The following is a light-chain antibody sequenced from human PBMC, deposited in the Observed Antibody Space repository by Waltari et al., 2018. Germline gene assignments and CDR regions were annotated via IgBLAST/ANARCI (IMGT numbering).Light chain of an antibody. CDR1: QTVARNY. V-gene: IGKV3-20*01. Sequence: IVLTQSPGTLSLSPGERATLSCRASQTVARNYLAWYQHKPGQAPRLLIYGASTRATDIPDRFSGSGSGTDFTLTISRLEPEDSAVYYCQKYGGSPLVTFGQGTRLEI. CDR3: QKYGGSPLVT. J-gene: IGKJ5*01. CDR2: GAS.